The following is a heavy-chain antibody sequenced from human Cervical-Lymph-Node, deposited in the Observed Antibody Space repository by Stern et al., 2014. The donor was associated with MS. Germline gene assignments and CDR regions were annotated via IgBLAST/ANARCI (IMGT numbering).Heavy chain of an antibody. J-gene: IGHJ4*02. D-gene: IGHD4-17*01. V-gene: IGHV4-31*03. Sequence: VQLVQSGPGLVKPSQTLSLTCTVSGGSISSGGYYWSWIRQHPGKGLEWIWYIHHSGNTYYNPSLKSRLTISVDTSKNQFSLKLSPVTAADTAVYYCARDSGALTTVTTGSIDYWGQGTLVTVSS. CDR3: ARDSGALTTVTTGSIDY. CDR2: IHHSGNT. CDR1: GGSISSGGYY.